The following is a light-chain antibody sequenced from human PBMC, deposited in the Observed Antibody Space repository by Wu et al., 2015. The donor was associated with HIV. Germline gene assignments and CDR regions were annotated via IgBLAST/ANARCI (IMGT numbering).Light chain of an antibody. CDR1: QSVSSN. CDR3: QQYNNWPPV. CDR2: GAS. J-gene: IGKJ4*01. Sequence: EIVMTQSPATLSVSPGERATLSCRASQSVSSNLAWYQQKPGQAPRLLIYGASTRATGIPARFSGSGSGTEFTLTISSMQSEDFAVYYCQQYNNWPPVFGGGTKGGDQT. V-gene: IGKV3-15*01.